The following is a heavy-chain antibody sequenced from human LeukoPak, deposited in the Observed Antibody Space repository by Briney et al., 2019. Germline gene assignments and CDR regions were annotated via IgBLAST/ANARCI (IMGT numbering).Heavy chain of an antibody. D-gene: IGHD3-22*01. CDR1: GYTFTGYY. CDR2: INPNSAGT. V-gene: IGHV1-2*02. J-gene: IGHJ4*02. CDR3: ARATIADSSTYYIDY. Sequence: ASVKVSCKASGYTFTGYYLHWVRQAPGQGLEWMGWINPNSAGTHYAQKFQGRVTMTRDMSISTAYMEVSRLTSDDTAVYYCARATIADSSTYYIDYWGLGTLVTVSS.